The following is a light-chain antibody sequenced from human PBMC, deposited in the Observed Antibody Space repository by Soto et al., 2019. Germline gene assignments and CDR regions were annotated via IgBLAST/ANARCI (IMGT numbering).Light chain of an antibody. J-gene: IGLJ2*01. V-gene: IGLV1-40*01. Sequence: QSVLKQPPSVSGAPGQRVTISCTGSSSNIGAGYDVHWYQHLQGTAPKLLIYYNTNRPSGVPDRFSGSKSGTSASLAITWLQAEDEADYYCQSYDSSLSGVVFGGGTKLTVL. CDR2: YNT. CDR1: SSNIGAGYD. CDR3: QSYDSSLSGVV.